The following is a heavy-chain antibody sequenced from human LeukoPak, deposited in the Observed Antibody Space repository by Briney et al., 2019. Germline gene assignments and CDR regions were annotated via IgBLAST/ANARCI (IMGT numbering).Heavy chain of an antibody. D-gene: IGHD6-13*01. Sequence: ASVTVSCKASGYTFTSYGISWVRQAPGQGLEWMGWISAYNGNTNYAQKLQGRVTMTTDTSTSTAYMELRSLRSDDTAVYYCARDHSSSWYYGAFDIWGQGTMVTVS. J-gene: IGHJ3*02. CDR3: ARDHSSSWYYGAFDI. V-gene: IGHV1-18*01. CDR2: ISAYNGNT. CDR1: GYTFTSYG.